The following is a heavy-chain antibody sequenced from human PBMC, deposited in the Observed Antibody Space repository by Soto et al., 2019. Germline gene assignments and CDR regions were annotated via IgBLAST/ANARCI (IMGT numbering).Heavy chain of an antibody. CDR2: FYWDDDR. J-gene: IGHJ4*02. D-gene: IGHD1-26*01. CDR1: GFSLSTSGVG. CDR3: APGSSIVGATDFGY. V-gene: IGHV2-5*02. Sequence: SGPTLVNPTQTLTLTCTFSGFSLSTSGVGVGWVRQPPGKALEWLTLFYWDDDRRYNPSLRNRLTFTKDTSKNQVVLTMTNMDPVDTPGYSCAPGSSIVGATDFGYWGQRILGAVAS.